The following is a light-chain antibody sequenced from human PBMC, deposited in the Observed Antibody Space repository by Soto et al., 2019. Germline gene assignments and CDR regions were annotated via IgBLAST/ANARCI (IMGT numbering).Light chain of an antibody. V-gene: IGLV2-14*01. J-gene: IGLJ2*01. CDR3: SSYTSSSTLV. Sequence: QSALTQPASVSGSPGQSITISCTGTSSDVGGYNYVSWYQQHPGKAPKLMIYDVSNRPSGVSNRFSCSKSGSTASLTISGLQAEDEADYYCSSYTSSSTLVFGGGTKLTVL. CDR2: DVS. CDR1: SSDVGGYNY.